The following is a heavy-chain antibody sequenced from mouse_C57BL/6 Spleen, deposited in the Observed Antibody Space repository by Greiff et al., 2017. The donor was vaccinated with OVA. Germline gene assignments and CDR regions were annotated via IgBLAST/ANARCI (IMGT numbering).Heavy chain of an antibody. V-gene: IGHV1-76*01. CDR1: GYTFTDYY. CDR3: ARRGGTGTLNY. D-gene: IGHD4-1*01. CDR2: IYPGSGNT. J-gene: IGHJ2*01. Sequence: VVRPGASVKLSCKASGYTFTDYYINWVKQRPGQGLEWIARIYPGSGNTYYNEKFKGKATLTAEKSSSTAYMQLSSLTSEDSAVYFCARRGGTGTLNYWGQGTTLTVSS.